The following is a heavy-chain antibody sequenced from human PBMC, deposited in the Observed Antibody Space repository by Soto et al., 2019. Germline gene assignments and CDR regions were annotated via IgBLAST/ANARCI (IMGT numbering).Heavy chain of an antibody. Sequence: GGSLRLSCAASGFSVRTNYMSWVRQAPGKGLDWVSVFESGGSIYYSDSVKGRFIISRDYAKNTVYLQMNSLRVEDTAVYYCASAGVTPHFFDYWGQGTLVTVSS. CDR1: GFSVRTNY. J-gene: IGHJ4*02. D-gene: IGHD3-3*02. CDR3: ASAGVTPHFFDY. V-gene: IGHV3-53*01. CDR2: FESGGSI.